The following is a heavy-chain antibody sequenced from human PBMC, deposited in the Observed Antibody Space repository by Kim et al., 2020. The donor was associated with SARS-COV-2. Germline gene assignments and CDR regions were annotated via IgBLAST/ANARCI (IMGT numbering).Heavy chain of an antibody. Sequence: NTSLDSRVTISWDTSKNQFSLERTSVTDADTAVYYCARSEGRGSWHQFDYWGQGILVTVSS. D-gene: IGHD6-13*01. J-gene: IGHJ4*02. V-gene: IGHV4-59*01. CDR3: ARSEGRGSWHQFDY.